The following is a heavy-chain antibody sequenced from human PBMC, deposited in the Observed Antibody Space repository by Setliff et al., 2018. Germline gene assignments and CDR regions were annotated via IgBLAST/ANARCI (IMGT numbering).Heavy chain of an antibody. CDR2: INNDGSST. CDR3: VRGYCSSSSCYGTMGY. Sequence: GGSLRLSCAAAGFTFSSHWMHWVRQAPGKRLMWVSRINNDGSSTNYADSVKGRFTISRDNAKNTLYLQMNSLRAEDTAVYYCVRGYCSSSSCYGTMGYWGQGTLVTVS. D-gene: IGHD2-2*01. V-gene: IGHV3-74*01. CDR1: GFTFSSHW. J-gene: IGHJ4*02.